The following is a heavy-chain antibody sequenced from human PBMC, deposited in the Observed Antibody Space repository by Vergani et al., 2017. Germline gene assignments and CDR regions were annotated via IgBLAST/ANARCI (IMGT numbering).Heavy chain of an antibody. CDR2: IHTNGVI. CDR3: ARHSFPATVVTAFDY. J-gene: IGHJ4*02. D-gene: IGHD4-23*01. V-gene: IGHV4-61*02. Sequence: QVQLQESGPGLVKPSQTLSLTCTVSGGSFNSGSYYWSWLRQPAGKRLEWIGRIHTNGVIHYNPSLNSRATISVDTSRNQISLKLNSVIAADTAFYYCARHSFPATVVTAFDYWGQGTLVSVSS. CDR1: GGSFNSGSYY.